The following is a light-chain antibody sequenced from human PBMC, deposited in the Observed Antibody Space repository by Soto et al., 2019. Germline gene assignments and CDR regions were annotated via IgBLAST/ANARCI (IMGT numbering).Light chain of an antibody. CDR2: KAS. CDR1: QSINSW. J-gene: IGKJ1*01. CDR3: QQYNTDSVT. Sequence: DIQMTQSPSTLSASVGDRVTITCRASQSINSWLAWYQQKPGKAPKLLNHKASILQSGAPSRFSGSQSWTEFTLTISSLQPDDLAIYYCQQYNTDSVTFGQGTKVEIK. V-gene: IGKV1-5*03.